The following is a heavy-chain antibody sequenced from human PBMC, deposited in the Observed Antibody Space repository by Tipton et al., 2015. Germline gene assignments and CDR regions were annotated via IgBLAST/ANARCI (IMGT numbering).Heavy chain of an antibody. D-gene: IGHD5-18*01. Sequence: TLSLTCTVSGGSVSTSNYYWSWIRQTPGEGLEWIGEINDSGGTNYNPSLKTRVTISGDTSKNQFSLKLSSVTAADTAVYYCARFMGYSYGPDNWFDPWGQGTLVTVSS. CDR2: INDSGGT. CDR3: ARFMGYSYGPDNWFDP. J-gene: IGHJ5*02. V-gene: IGHV4-61*01. CDR1: GGSVSTSNYY.